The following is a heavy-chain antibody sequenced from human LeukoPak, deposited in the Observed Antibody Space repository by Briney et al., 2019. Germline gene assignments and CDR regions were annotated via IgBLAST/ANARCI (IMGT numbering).Heavy chain of an antibody. CDR2: INPNSGGT. Sequence: ASAKVSCKASGGTFSSYAISWVRQAPGQGLEWMGWINPNSGGTNYAQKFQGWVTMTRDTSISTAYMELSRLRSDDTAVYYCARTQQWLVPHDAFDIWGQGTMVTVSS. D-gene: IGHD6-19*01. J-gene: IGHJ3*02. V-gene: IGHV1-2*04. CDR1: GGTFSSYA. CDR3: ARTQQWLVPHDAFDI.